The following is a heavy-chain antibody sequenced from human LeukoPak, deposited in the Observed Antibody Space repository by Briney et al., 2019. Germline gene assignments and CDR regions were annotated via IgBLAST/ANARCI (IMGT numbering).Heavy chain of an antibody. CDR3: AREGNYVNLDY. CDR1: GFTFNSYA. D-gene: IGHD4-11*01. J-gene: IGHJ4*02. Sequence: PGGSLRLSCAASGFTFNSYAMHWVRQPPGKGPEWVAVDSFDGSNKYYADSVKGRFTISRDSSKNTLYLQMNSLRADDTAVYFCAREGNYVNLDYWGRGTLLTVSS. V-gene: IGHV3-30-3*01. CDR2: DSFDGSNK.